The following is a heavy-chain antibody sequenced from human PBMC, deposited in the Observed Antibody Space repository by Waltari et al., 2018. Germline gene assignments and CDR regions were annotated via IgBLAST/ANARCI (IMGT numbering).Heavy chain of an antibody. CDR3: ARYVYGDYFVEY. V-gene: IGHV4-4*02. CDR2: IYHGGTT. Sequence: QVQLQESGPGLVTPSGTLSLTCDVSGGSISTNNWWSWVRQSPGKGLEGIGEIYHGGTTNYNPSLKSRVTMSVDKSQNQFSLKLSSVTAADTAIYYCARYVYGDYFVEYWGQGTLVTVSS. CDR1: GGSISTNNW. J-gene: IGHJ4*02. D-gene: IGHD4-17*01.